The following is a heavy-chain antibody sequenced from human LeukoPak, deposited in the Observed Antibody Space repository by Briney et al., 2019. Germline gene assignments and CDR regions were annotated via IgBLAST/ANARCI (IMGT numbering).Heavy chain of an antibody. D-gene: IGHD3-10*01. J-gene: IGHJ4*02. V-gene: IGHV3-23*01. CDR3: AKTLTAYYYGSGSHEFDC. CDR2: ISGSGGST. Sequence: GGSLTLSCAASGFTFTSYAMSWVRQAAGKGLEWVSAISGSGGSTYYAGSVKGRFTISRDNSKNTLYLQMNSLRAEDTAVYYCAKTLTAYYYGSGSHEFDCWGQGTLVTVSS. CDR1: GFTFTSYA.